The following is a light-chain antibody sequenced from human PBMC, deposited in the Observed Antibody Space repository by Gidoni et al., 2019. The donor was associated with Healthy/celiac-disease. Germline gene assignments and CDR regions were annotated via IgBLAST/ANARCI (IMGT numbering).Light chain of an antibody. J-gene: IGKJ1*01. CDR2: KAS. CDR3: LFGLT. V-gene: IGKV1-5*03. CDR1: QRISSW. Sequence: DIQMTQSPSTLSASLGDRVTITCPASQRISSWLAWYQQKPGKAPKRLIYKASSLESGVPSRFSGSGSGTEFTLTISSLQPDDFATYYCLFGLTFGQXTKVEIK.